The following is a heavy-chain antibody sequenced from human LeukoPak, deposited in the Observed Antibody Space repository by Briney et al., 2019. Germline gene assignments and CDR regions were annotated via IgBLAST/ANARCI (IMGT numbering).Heavy chain of an antibody. CDR2: IYSGGST. CDR3: ARDLRNWFDP. CDR1: GSTVRSNY. J-gene: IGHJ5*02. V-gene: IGHV3-66*02. Sequence: GGSLRLSCAASGSTVRSNYMSWVRQAPGKGLEWVSVIYSGGSTYYADSVKGRFTISRDNSKNTLYLQMNSLRAEDTAVYYCARDLRNWFDPWGQGTLVTVSS.